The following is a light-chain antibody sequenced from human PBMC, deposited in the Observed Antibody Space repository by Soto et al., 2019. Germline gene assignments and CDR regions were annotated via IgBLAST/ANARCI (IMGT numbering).Light chain of an antibody. J-gene: IGKJ4*01. V-gene: IGKV3-11*01. CDR2: DAS. CDR3: QQRSNWPPLRG. CDR1: QSVSSY. Sequence: EIVLTQSPATLSLSPGERATLSCRASQSVSSYLAWYQQKPGQAPRLLIYDASNRATGIPARFSGSGSGTDFTLTISSLEPEDFAVYYWQQRSNWPPLRGFGGGTKVEIK.